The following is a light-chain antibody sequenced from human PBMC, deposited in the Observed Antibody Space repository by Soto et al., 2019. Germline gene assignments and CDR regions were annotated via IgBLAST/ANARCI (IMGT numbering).Light chain of an antibody. CDR3: QQYRAWPT. V-gene: IGKV3-15*01. Sequence: EIVMTQSPVTLSVSPGERAALSCRASQSVDSNLAWYQQKPGQAPRLLIYGASTGATGIPARFSGSGSGTEFTLTISSLQSEDLAVYYCQQYRAWPTFGGGTKVEI. CDR2: GAS. CDR1: QSVDSN. J-gene: IGKJ4*01.